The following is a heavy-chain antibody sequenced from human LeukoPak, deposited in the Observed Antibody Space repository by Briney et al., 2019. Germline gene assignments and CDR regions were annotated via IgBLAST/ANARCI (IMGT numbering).Heavy chain of an antibody. CDR2: ISGSGGST. Sequence: GGSLRLSCAASGFTFSSYAMSWVRQAPGKGLEWVSAISGSGGSTYYADSVKGRFTISRDNSKNTLYLQMNGLRAEDTAVYYCAKASYYDSSGYLYYFDYWGQGTLVTVSS. J-gene: IGHJ4*02. V-gene: IGHV3-23*01. CDR1: GFTFSSYA. CDR3: AKASYYDSSGYLYYFDY. D-gene: IGHD3-22*01.